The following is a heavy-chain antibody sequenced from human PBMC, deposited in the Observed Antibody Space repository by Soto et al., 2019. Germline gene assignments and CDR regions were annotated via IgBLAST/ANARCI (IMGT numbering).Heavy chain of an antibody. Sequence: PAKTLSHTCTVAVGTIVSGDYYCGCICQPPGKGLEWIGYIYYSGSTYYNPSLKSRVTISVDTSKNQFSLKLSSVTAADTAVYYCARGPPGSDYGRRLDYWGQGTLVTVSS. V-gene: IGHV4-30-4*01. CDR3: ARGPPGSDYGRRLDY. CDR2: IYYSGST. J-gene: IGHJ4*02. CDR1: VGTIVSGDYY. D-gene: IGHD4-17*01.